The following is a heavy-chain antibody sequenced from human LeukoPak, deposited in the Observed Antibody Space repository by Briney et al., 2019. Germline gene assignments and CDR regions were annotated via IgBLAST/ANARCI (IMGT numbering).Heavy chain of an antibody. CDR3: AKDRGYSSSYLDY. D-gene: IGHD6-13*01. CDR2: IRYDGSNK. Sequence: PGGSLRLSCAASGFTFSSYGMHWVRQAPGKGLEWVAFIRYDGSNKYYADSVKGRFTISRDNSKNTLYLQMNSLRAEDTAVYYCAKDRGYSSSYLDYWGQGTLVTVSS. J-gene: IGHJ4*02. V-gene: IGHV3-30*02. CDR1: GFTFSSYG.